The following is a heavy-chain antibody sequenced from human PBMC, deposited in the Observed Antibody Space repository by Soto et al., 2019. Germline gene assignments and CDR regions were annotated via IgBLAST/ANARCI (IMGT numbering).Heavy chain of an antibody. Sequence: GGSLRLSCVASEFTFRTYSMNWVRQAPGKGLEWVSYISSSSSTIFYADSVKGRFAISRDNVQNSLYLQMNSLRAEDTAVYYCARADGMDVWGQGTTVTVSS. CDR1: EFTFRTYS. CDR2: ISSSSSTI. V-gene: IGHV3-48*01. CDR3: ARADGMDV. J-gene: IGHJ6*02.